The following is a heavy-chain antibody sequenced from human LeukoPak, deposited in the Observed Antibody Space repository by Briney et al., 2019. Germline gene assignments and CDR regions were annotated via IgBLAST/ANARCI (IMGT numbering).Heavy chain of an antibody. D-gene: IGHD1-26*01. CDR3: ASEHSGNYYRPFDY. J-gene: IGHJ4*02. CDR2: ISSSSSYI. CDR1: GFTFSSYS. V-gene: IGHV3-21*01. Sequence: GGSLRLSCAASGFTFSSYSMNWVRQAPGKGLEWVSSISSSSSYIYYADSVKGRFTISRDNAKNSLYLQMNSLRAEDTAVYYCASEHSGNYYRPFDYWGQGTLVTVSS.